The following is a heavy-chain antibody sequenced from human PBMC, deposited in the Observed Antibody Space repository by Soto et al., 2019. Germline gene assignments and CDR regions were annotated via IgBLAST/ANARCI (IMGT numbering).Heavy chain of an antibody. CDR3: ASPGRGGYYYGMDV. Sequence: LGESLKISCKGSGYSFTSYWISWVRQMPGKGLEWMGRIDPSDSYTNYSPSFQGHVTISADKSISTAYLQWSSLKASDTAMYYCASPGRGGYYYGMDVWGQGTTVTVSS. D-gene: IGHD2-15*01. V-gene: IGHV5-10-1*01. CDR2: IDPSDSYT. J-gene: IGHJ6*02. CDR1: GYSFTSYW.